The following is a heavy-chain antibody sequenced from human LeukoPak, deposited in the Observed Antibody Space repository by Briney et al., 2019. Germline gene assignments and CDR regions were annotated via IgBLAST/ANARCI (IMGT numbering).Heavy chain of an antibody. CDR3: ARGKHGSGNNWFDP. V-gene: IGHV6-1*01. CDR1: GDSVPSNSAA. Sequence: SQTLSLTCAISGDSVPSNSAAWNWIRQSPSRGLEWLVRTYYRSKWYNDYAVSVKSRITINPDTSKNQFSLQLNSVTPEDTAVYYCARGKHGSGNNWFDPWGQGTLVTVSS. CDR2: TYYRSKWYN. D-gene: IGHD3-10*01. J-gene: IGHJ5*02.